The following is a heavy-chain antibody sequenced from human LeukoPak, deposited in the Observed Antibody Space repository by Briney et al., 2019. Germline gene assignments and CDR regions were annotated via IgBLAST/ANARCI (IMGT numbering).Heavy chain of an antibody. CDR3: ARGLTDGSGIYLSWFDP. V-gene: IGHV1-46*01. CDR1: GYTFTTYY. Sequence: ASVKVSCKASGYTFTTYYMHWVRQAPGQGLEWMGMIDPSGASTMYAQKFQGRVTMTRDTSTATVYMELSSLRSEDTAVYYCARGLTDGSGIYLSWFDPWGQGTLVTVSS. D-gene: IGHD3-10*01. J-gene: IGHJ5*02. CDR2: IDPSGAST.